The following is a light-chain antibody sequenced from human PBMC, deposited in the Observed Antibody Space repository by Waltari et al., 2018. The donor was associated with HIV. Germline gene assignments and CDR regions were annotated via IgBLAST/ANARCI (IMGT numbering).Light chain of an antibody. CDR3: QQANSFPQT. CDR1: QGISTW. J-gene: IGKJ2*01. Sequence: DIQMTQSLSSMSVSVGDRVTITCRASQGISTWLAWYQQKPGKAPRLLIYGASNLQRGVPSRFSGSGSGTDVTLTIRSLQPEDFATYYCQQANSFPQTFGQGTKLEVK. V-gene: IGKV1-12*01. CDR2: GAS.